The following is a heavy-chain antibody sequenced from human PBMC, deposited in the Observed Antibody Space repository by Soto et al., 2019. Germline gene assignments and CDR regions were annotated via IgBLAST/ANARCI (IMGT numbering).Heavy chain of an antibody. V-gene: IGHV3-30*03. CDR1: GISFSNSG. CDR2: ISADGGSK. Sequence: QVQLVESGGGVAQRGRSLRLSCAASGISFSNSGMHWVRQTAGKGLEWVAVISADGGSKYYAESVKGRFTISRDNSKNTLYLQMSSLRVDDTALYYCARGSSSGYYFGLDVWGQGTTVTVSS. CDR3: ARGSSSGYYFGLDV. J-gene: IGHJ6*02. D-gene: IGHD6-6*01.